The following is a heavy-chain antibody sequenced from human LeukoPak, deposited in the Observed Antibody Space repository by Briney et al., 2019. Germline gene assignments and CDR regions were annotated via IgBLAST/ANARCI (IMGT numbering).Heavy chain of an antibody. D-gene: IGHD6-6*01. J-gene: IGHJ4*02. CDR3: ARSMEYYFDY. CDR1: GGSISSGGYS. V-gene: IGHV4-30-2*01. CDR2: IYHSGST. Sequence: SETLSLTCAVSGGSISSGGYSWSWIRQPPGKGLEWIGYIYHSGSTYYNPSLKSRVTISVDRSKNQFSLKLSSVTAADTAVYYCARSMEYYFDYWGQGTLVTVSS.